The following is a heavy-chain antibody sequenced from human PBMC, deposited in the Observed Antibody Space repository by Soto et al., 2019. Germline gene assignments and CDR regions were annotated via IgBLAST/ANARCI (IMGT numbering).Heavy chain of an antibody. J-gene: IGHJ6*02. V-gene: IGHV1-69*13. CDR2: IIPIFGTA. D-gene: IGHD4-17*01. Sequence: ASVKVSCKASGGTFSSYAISCVRQAPGQGLEWMGGIIPIFGTANYAQKFQGRVTITADESTSTAYMELSSLRSEDTAVYYCARDNGDPGGLDVWGQGTTVTVSS. CDR3: ARDNGDPGGLDV. CDR1: GGTFSSYA.